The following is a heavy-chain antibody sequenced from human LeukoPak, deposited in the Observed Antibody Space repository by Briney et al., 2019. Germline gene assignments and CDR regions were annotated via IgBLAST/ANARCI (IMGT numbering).Heavy chain of an antibody. V-gene: IGHV4-39*07. CDR2: IYYSGST. D-gene: IGHD6-6*01. J-gene: IGHJ2*01. Sequence: SETLSLTCTVSGGSININTYYWGWIRQPPGKGLEWIGSIYYSGSTYYSPSLKSRVTISIDTSKNQFSLKLNSVTAADTAVYYCARASHGWYFDLWGRGTLVTVSS. CDR3: ARASHGWYFDL. CDR1: GGSININTYY.